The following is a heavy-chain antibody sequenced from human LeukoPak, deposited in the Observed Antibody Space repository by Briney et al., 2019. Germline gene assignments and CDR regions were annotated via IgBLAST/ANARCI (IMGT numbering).Heavy chain of an antibody. D-gene: IGHD6-19*01. CDR1: GFTFSSYG. J-gene: IGHJ4*02. Sequence: GGSLRLSCAASGFTFSSYGMHWVRQAPGKGLEWVAVISYDGSNKYYADSVKGRFTISRDNSKNTLYLQMNSLRAEDTAVYYCAKDREQWLGGGVFDYWGQGTLVTVSS. CDR3: AKDREQWLGGGVFDY. CDR2: ISYDGSNK. V-gene: IGHV3-30*18.